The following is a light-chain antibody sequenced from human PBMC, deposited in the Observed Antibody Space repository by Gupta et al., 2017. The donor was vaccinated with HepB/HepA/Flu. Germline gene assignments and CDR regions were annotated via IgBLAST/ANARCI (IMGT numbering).Light chain of an antibody. CDR1: QSVSSSY. Sequence: VLTPSSATLSLSPGERATLSCRASQSVSSSYFAWYQQKPGQDPRLLIYCASSRATGVPDRFSGSGSGTDFTLTISRLEPEDFAVYYCQQYGSSPQNTFGPGTKVDIK. CDR2: CAS. J-gene: IGKJ3*01. V-gene: IGKV3-20*01. CDR3: QQYGSSPQNT.